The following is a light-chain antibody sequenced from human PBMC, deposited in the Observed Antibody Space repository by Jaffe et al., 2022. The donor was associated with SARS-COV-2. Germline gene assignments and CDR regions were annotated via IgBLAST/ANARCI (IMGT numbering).Light chain of an antibody. CDR3: LLYYGLPRV. J-gene: IGLJ3*02. Sequence: QTVVTQEPSLTVSPGGTVTLTCASSTGAVTSGNFPGWFQKRPGQAPRSLIYSTSNKYSWTPARFSGSLLGGSAALTLSGVQPEDEAEYYCLLYYGLPRVFGGGTKLAVL. V-gene: IGLV7-43*01. CDR2: STS. CDR1: TGAVTSGNF.